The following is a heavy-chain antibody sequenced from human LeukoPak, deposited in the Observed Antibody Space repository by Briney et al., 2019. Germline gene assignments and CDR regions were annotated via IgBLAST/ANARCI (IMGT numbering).Heavy chain of an antibody. CDR1: GYTFTNYG. J-gene: IGHJ4*02. D-gene: IGHD1-26*01. Sequence: ASVKVSCKASGYTFTNYGITWVRQAPGQGLEWMGWISVNNGNTKHAQKFQDRVTMTTDTSTSTAYLELRSLKSDDTAVYFCARGVGVNSRPDYRGQGALVTVSS. CDR3: ARGVGVNSRPDY. V-gene: IGHV1-18*01. CDR2: ISVNNGNT.